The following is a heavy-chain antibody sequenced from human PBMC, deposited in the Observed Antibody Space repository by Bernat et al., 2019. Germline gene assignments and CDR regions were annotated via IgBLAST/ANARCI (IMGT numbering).Heavy chain of an antibody. CDR2: INHSGST. Sequence: QVQLQQWGAGLLKPSETLSLTCAVYGGSFSDYYWSWIRQPPGKGLEWIGEINHSGSTNYNPSLKSRVTISVDTSKNQFSLKLSSVTAADTAVYYCARGVPPPYSSSLFAYWGQGTLVTVSS. CDR1: GGSFSDYY. CDR3: ARGVPPPYSSSLFAY. J-gene: IGHJ4*02. V-gene: IGHV4-34*01. D-gene: IGHD6-6*01.